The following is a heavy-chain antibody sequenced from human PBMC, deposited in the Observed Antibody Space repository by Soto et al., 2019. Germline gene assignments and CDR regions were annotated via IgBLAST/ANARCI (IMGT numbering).Heavy chain of an antibody. V-gene: IGHV3-15*01. CDR3: TTDRRSDDAFDI. CDR2: IKSKTDGGTT. Sequence: GGSLRLSCAASGFTFSNAWMSWVRQAPGKGLEWVGRIKSKTDGGTTDYAAPVKGRFAISRDDSKNTLYLQMNSLKTEDTAVYYCTTDRRSDDAFDIWGQGTMVTVSS. CDR1: GFTFSNAW. J-gene: IGHJ3*02.